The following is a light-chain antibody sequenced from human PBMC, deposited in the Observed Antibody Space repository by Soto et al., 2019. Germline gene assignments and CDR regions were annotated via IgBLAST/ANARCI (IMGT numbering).Light chain of an antibody. Sequence: DIQLTQTPYTLSASLGDRVTITCRASQSISGWLAWYQQKPGKAPKLLIYKASSLQSGVPSRFSGSGSGTEFTLTLSSLQPDDFAVYYRQQYHGYPWTFGQGTKVDI. V-gene: IGKV1-5*03. J-gene: IGKJ1*01. CDR2: KAS. CDR1: QSISGW. CDR3: QQYHGYPWT.